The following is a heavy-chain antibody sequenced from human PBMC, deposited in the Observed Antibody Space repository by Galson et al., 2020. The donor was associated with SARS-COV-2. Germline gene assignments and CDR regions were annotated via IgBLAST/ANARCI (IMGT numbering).Heavy chain of an antibody. Sequence: GESLKISCAASGFTFSSYNINWVRQAPGKGLEWVSSISVGSSYIYYADSVKGRFTISRDNAKNSLYLQMNSLTAEDTAVYYCARASRGSWTQCLDYWGQGTLVTVSS. CDR2: ISVGSSYI. V-gene: IGHV3-21*01. CDR3: ARASRGSWTQCLDY. D-gene: IGHD3-22*01. J-gene: IGHJ4*02. CDR1: GFTFSSYN.